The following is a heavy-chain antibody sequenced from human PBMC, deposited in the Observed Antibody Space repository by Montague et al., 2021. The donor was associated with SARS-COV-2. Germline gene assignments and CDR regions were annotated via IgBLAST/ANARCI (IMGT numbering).Heavy chain of an antibody. CDR1: GFTFSTYN. D-gene: IGHD3-10*01. CDR2: ISSGSGAI. V-gene: IGHV3-48*04. CDR3: ARDQLIRGVPAFDM. Sequence: SLRLSCAASGFTFSTYNMNWVRQIPGKGLEWLSYISSGSGAIFYADAVKGRFTVSRDNAKNSLFPQMNSLRAEDTAVYYCARDQLIRGVPAFDMWGQGTMVTVSS. J-gene: IGHJ3*02.